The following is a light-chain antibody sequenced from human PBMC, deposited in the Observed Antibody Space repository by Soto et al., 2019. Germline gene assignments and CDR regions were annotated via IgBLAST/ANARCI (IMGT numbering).Light chain of an antibody. V-gene: IGKV1-9*01. CDR1: QDIAIY. J-gene: IGKJ4*01. CDR3: QQLRMYPST. CDR2: AAS. Sequence: IQLTQSPSSLSASVGDIVTITCRASQDIAIYLAWYQQKPGEAPKVMIYAASTLYGGVPSRFSGSGSGTDFALTITSLQAEDVATYYCQQLRMYPSTFGGGTKVDIK.